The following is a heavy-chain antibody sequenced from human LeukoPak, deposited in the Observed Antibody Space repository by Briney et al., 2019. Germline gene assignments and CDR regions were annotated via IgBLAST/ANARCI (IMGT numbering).Heavy chain of an antibody. Sequence: GGSLRLSCAASGFTFSTYAMSWVRQAPGKGLECVSTSSGSGGGTYSAHSVKGRFTISRDNSKNTLYLQMNSLRAEDTAVYYCASPPPHSSGYYSMYYFDYWGQGTLVTVSS. CDR1: GFTFSTYA. CDR3: ASPPPHSSGYYSMYYFDY. D-gene: IGHD3-22*01. V-gene: IGHV3-23*01. J-gene: IGHJ4*02. CDR2: SSGSGGGT.